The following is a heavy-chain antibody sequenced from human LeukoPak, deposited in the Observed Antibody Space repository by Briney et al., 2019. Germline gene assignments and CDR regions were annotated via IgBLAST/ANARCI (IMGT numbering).Heavy chain of an antibody. D-gene: IGHD3-16*01. CDR1: GYSFTSYW. J-gene: IGHJ6*04. CDR2: IYPGDSDT. Sequence: GESLKLSCKGSGYSFTSYWIGWVRQMPGKGLEWMGIIYPGDSDTRYSPTFQGQVTISADKSISTAYLQWSSLKASDTAMYYCARVLYGSGYYYGMDVWGKGTTVTVSS. CDR3: ARVLYGSGYYYGMDV. V-gene: IGHV5-51*01.